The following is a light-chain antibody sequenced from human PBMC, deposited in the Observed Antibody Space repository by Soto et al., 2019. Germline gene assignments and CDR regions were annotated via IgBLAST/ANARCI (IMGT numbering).Light chain of an antibody. J-gene: IGKJ5*01. Sequence: EIVMTQSPATLSVSPGERATLSCRASQSVSSNLAWYQQKPGQAPRLLIYDASTRATGIPARFSGSGSGTESTLTIGSLQSEDFAVYYCQQYNNWPITFGQGTRLEIK. CDR2: DAS. CDR1: QSVSSN. CDR3: QQYNNWPIT. V-gene: IGKV3-15*01.